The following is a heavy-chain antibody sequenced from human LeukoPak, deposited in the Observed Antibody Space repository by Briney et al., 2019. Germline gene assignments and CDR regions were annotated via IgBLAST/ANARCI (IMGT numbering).Heavy chain of an antibody. D-gene: IGHD6-13*01. CDR1: GGSISSGGYY. CDR2: IYHSGST. V-gene: IGHV4-30-2*01. CDR3: ARVIDVAAAGYFDS. Sequence: RASQTLSLTCTVSGGSISSGGYYWSWIRQPPGKGLEWIGYIYHSGSTYYNPSLKSRVTISVDTSKNQFSLKLSSVTAADTALYYCARVIDVAAAGYFDSWGQGTQVTVSS. J-gene: IGHJ4*02.